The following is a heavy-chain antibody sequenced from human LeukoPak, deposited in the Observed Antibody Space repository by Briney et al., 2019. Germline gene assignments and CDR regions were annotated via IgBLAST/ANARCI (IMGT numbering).Heavy chain of an antibody. J-gene: IGHJ1*01. CDR2: INHSGST. Sequence: SETLSLTCAVYGGSFSGYYWSWIRQPPGKGLEWIGEINHSGSTNYNPSLKSRVTISVDTSKNQFSLKLSSVTAADTAVYYCARGVTYCGGDCYYWRRPRYFQHWGQGTLVTVSS. D-gene: IGHD2-21*02. V-gene: IGHV4-34*01. CDR1: GGSFSGYY. CDR3: ARGVTYCGGDCYYWRRPRYFQH.